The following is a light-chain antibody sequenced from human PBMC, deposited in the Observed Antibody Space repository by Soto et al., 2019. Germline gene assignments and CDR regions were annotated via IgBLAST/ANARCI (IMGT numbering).Light chain of an antibody. V-gene: IGKV1-5*03. Sequence: DIQMTQSPSTLSASVGDRVSITCRASQSISSWLAWYQQKPGNAPKVLIYKASSLESGVPSRFIGSGSGTEITLTISSLQPDDLATYYCQQYNSYPYTFGHGTKLEIK. CDR1: QSISSW. CDR2: KAS. J-gene: IGKJ2*01. CDR3: QQYNSYPYT.